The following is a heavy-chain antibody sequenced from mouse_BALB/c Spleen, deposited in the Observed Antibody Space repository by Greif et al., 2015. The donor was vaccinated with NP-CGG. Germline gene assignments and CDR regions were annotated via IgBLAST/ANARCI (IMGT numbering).Heavy chain of an antibody. CDR2: ISNLAYSI. V-gene: IGHV5-15*02. J-gene: IGHJ4*01. CDR1: GFTFSDYG. CDR3: ARDQGITTVVGAMDY. D-gene: IGHD1-1*01. Sequence: EVMLVESGGGLVQPGGSRKLSCAASGFTFSDYGMAWVRQAPGKGPEWVAFISNLAYSIYYADTVTGRFTISRENAKNTLYLEMSSLRSEDTAMYYCARDQGITTVVGAMDYWGQGTSVTVSS.